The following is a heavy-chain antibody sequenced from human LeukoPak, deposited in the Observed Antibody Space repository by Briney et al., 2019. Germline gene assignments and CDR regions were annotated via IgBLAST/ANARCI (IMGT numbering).Heavy chain of an antibody. CDR2: ISYDGSNK. D-gene: IGHD6-6*01. CDR1: GFTFSSYA. J-gene: IGHJ4*02. Sequence: GRSLRLSCAASGFTFSSYAMHWVRQAPGKGLEWVAVISYDGSNKYYADSVKGRFTISRDNSKNTLYLQMNSLRAEDTAVYYCARVEYSSSSFDYWGQGTWSPSPQ. V-gene: IGHV3-30-3*01. CDR3: ARVEYSSSSFDY.